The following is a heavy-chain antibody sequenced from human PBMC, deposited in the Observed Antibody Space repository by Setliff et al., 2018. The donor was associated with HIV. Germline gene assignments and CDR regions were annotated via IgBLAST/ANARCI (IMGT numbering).Heavy chain of an antibody. CDR3: AREGVSLWFGELPSSYYMDV. V-gene: IGHV1-69*13. CDR2: IVPRYGAA. J-gene: IGHJ6*03. Sequence: ASVKVSCKPSGGTLGSFVWSWVRQAPGRGLEWVGGIVPRYGAADYAQKFHGRVTITVDEVTSTGYMELSSLRSKDTAVYYCAREGVSLWFGELPSSYYMDVWGKGTTVTVSS. CDR1: GGTLGSFV. D-gene: IGHD3-10*01.